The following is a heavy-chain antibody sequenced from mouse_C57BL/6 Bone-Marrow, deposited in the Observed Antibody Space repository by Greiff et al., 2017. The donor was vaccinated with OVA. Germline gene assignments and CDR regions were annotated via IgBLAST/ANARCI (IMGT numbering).Heavy chain of an antibody. CDR2: INYDGSST. CDR3: ARGPYYSKGVYAMDY. J-gene: IGHJ4*01. D-gene: IGHD2-5*01. Sequence: EVKLMESEGGLVQPGSSMKLSCTASGFTFSDYYMAWVRQVPEKGLEWVANINYDGSSTYYLDSLKSRFIISRDNAKNILYLQMSSLKSEDTATYYCARGPYYSKGVYAMDYWGQGTSVTVSS. V-gene: IGHV5-16*01. CDR1: GFTFSDYY.